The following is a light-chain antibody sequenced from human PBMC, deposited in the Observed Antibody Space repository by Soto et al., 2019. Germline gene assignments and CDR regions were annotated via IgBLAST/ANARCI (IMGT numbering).Light chain of an antibody. CDR2: KAS. CDR1: QTISNW. Sequence: DIQMTQFPSTLSASIGDRVTITCRASQTISNWLAWYQQKPGKAPKLLIYKASSLETGVPSRFSGSGSGTEFTLTIRGLQPDDFATYYCQQYTRYSAYTFGQGTRLELK. J-gene: IGKJ2*01. V-gene: IGKV1-5*03. CDR3: QQYTRYSAYT.